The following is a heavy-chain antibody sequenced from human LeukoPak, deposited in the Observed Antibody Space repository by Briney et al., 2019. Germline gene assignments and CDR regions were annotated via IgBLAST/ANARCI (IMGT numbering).Heavy chain of an antibody. D-gene: IGHD3-22*01. CDR1: GYTFTSYY. V-gene: IGHV1-46*01. Sequence: ASVKVSCKASGYTFTSYYMHWVRQAPGRGLEWMGIINPSGGSTSYAQKFQGRVTMTRDTSTSTVYMELSSLRSEDTAVYYCAKDRITMIVVVTTKTSGGAFDIWGQGTMVTVSS. J-gene: IGHJ3*02. CDR2: INPSGGST. CDR3: AKDRITMIVVVTTKTSGGAFDI.